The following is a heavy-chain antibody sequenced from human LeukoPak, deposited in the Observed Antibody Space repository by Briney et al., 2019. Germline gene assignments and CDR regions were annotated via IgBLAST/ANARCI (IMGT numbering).Heavy chain of an antibody. Sequence: RPSETLSLTCTVSGGSISGLYWSWIRQPPGKKLEWLGYIHYSGSPNYNPSLKSRVTMSVDTSKNQFSLRLSSVTAADTAVYFCARDKFGEDYMDVWGKGTTVTASS. J-gene: IGHJ6*03. V-gene: IGHV4-59*11. CDR3: ARDKFGEDYMDV. CDR2: IHYSGSP. CDR1: GGSISGLY. D-gene: IGHD3-10*01.